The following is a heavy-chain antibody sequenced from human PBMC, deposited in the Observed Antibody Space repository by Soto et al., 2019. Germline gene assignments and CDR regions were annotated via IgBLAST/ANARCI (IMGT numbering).Heavy chain of an antibody. J-gene: IGHJ4*02. Sequence: PGGSLRLSCAASGFTFSNYAVTWVRQAPGKGLEWVSTISGSGGSTYYADSVKGRFTISRDNSKNTLYLQMNSLRAEDTAVYYCARGPDYAGYFDYWGQGPLVTVS. CDR1: GFTFSNYA. CDR3: ARGPDYAGYFDY. D-gene: IGHD4-17*01. V-gene: IGHV3-23*01. CDR2: ISGSGGST.